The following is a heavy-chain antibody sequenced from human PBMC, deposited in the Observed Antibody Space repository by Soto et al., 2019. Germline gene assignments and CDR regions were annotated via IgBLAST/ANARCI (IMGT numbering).Heavy chain of an antibody. V-gene: IGHV1-69*13. CDR2: IIPIFGTA. D-gene: IGHD3-22*01. Sequence: SVKVSCKASGGTFSSYAISWVRQAPGQGLEWMGGIIPIFGTANYAQKFQGRVTITADESTSTAYMELSSLRSEDTAVYYCARATMIVVVPDGEYYYYGMDVWGQGTTVTVSS. CDR3: ARATMIVVVPDGEYYYYGMDV. J-gene: IGHJ6*02. CDR1: GGTFSSYA.